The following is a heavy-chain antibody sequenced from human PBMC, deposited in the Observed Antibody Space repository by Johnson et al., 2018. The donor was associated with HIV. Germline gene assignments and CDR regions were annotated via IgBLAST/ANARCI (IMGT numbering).Heavy chain of an antibody. J-gene: IGHJ3*02. CDR2: VKSKTDGGTI. Sequence: VQLVESGGGSVKSGGSLRVSCAASGFTFSNAWMSWVRQAPGKGLEWVGRVKSKTDGGTIDYAAAVKGRFIISRDDSKNTLYLQMNGLKTEDTAMYYWTTRSALWFGDIHVFGYGFEIWGQGTMVTVSS. CDR3: TTRSALWFGDIHVFGYGFEI. D-gene: IGHD3-10*01. CDR1: GFTFSNAW. V-gene: IGHV3-15*01.